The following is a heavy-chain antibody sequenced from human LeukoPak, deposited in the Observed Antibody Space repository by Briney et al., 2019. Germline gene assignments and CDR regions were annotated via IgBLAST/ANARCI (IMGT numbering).Heavy chain of an antibody. CDR2: IYYSGST. Sequence: SETLSLTCTVSGGSISRYYWSWIRQPPGKGLEWIGYIYYSGSTNYNPSLKSRATISVDTSKNQFSLKLSSVTAADTAVYYCARVSRLLWFGELESTYYFDYWGQGTLVTVSS. V-gene: IGHV4-59*01. J-gene: IGHJ4*02. CDR1: GGSISRYY. D-gene: IGHD3-10*01. CDR3: ARVSRLLWFGELESTYYFDY.